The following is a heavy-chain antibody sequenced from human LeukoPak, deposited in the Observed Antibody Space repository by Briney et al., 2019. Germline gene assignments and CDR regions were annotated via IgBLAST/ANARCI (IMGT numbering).Heavy chain of an antibody. Sequence: TGGSLRLSCAASGFSFSDYYMHWVRQAPGKGLEWVSSISSSSSSIYYAGSVKGRFTISRDNAKNSLYLQMNSLRAEDTAVYYCARASGDIVETATMGSYWGQGTLVTVSS. V-gene: IGHV3-21*01. CDR2: ISSSSSSI. CDR3: ARASGDIVETATMGSY. D-gene: IGHD5-18*01. J-gene: IGHJ4*02. CDR1: GFSFSDYY.